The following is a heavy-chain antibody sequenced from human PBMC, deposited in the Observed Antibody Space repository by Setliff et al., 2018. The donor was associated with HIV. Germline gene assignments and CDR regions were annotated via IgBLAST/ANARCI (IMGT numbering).Heavy chain of an antibody. CDR2: INAGNGNT. J-gene: IGHJ5*02. V-gene: IGHV1-3*01. D-gene: IGHD3-3*01. Sequence: ASVKVSCKASGYTFTSYAMHWVRQAPGQRLEWMGWINAGNGNTKYSQRFQGRVTITRDTSASTAYMELSSLRSEDTAVYYCARAADYDFWSGYSLGWFDPWGQGTLVTVSS. CDR1: GYTFTSYA. CDR3: ARAADYDFWSGYSLGWFDP.